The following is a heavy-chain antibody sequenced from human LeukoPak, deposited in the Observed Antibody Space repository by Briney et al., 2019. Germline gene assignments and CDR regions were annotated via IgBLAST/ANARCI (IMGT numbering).Heavy chain of an antibody. Sequence: GESLKISCKGSGYSFTSYWLGWVRQMPGKGLEWMGVIYPGDSDTRYSPSFQGQVTISVDKSTSTAYLQWISLRASDTAMYYCARGPHYDFLTGYYSSHFDYWGQGTLVSVSS. CDR2: IYPGDSDT. CDR3: ARGPHYDFLTGYYSSHFDY. CDR1: GYSFTSYW. D-gene: IGHD3-9*01. V-gene: IGHV5-51*01. J-gene: IGHJ4*02.